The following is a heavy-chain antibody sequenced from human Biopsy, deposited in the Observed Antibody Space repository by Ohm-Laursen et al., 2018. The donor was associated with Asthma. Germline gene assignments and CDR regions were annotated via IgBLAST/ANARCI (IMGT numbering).Heavy chain of an antibody. CDR3: SRPSPNRDILYYYYHMDV. CDR2: ISPIFGSA. Sequence: CSVKVSCNASGGMFCNYTISLVRQAPGLGLEGMGGISPIFGSANYAQRFQCRVTITADIFTRTVYLELRGLRFVDTAIYYCSRPSPNRDILYYYYHMDVWGQGTTVIVSS. V-gene: IGHV1-69*06. J-gene: IGHJ6*02. D-gene: IGHD3-3*02. CDR1: GGMFCNYT.